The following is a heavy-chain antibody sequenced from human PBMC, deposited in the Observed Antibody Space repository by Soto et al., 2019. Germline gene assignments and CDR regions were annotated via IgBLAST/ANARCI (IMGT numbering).Heavy chain of an antibody. V-gene: IGHV3-30-3*01. CDR3: ARAQGGRNQNWFDP. CDR1: GFTFSSYA. CDR2: ISYDGSNK. J-gene: IGHJ5*02. D-gene: IGHD1-26*01. Sequence: GGSLRLSCAASGFTFSSYAMHWVRQAPGKGLEWVAVISYDGSNKYYADSVKGRFTISRDNSKNTLYLQMNSLRAGDTAVYYCARAQGGRNQNWFDPWGQGTLVTVSS.